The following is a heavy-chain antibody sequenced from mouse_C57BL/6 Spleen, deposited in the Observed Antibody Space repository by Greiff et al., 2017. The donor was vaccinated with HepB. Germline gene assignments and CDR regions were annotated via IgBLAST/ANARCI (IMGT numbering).Heavy chain of an antibody. V-gene: IGHV1-55*01. CDR2: IYPGSGST. CDR3: ARSGYDLAFFAY. Sequence: VQLQQSGAELVKPGASVKMSCKASGYTFTSYWITWVKQRPGQGLEWIGDIYPGSGSTNYNEKFKSKATLTVDTSSSTAYMQLSSLTSEDSAVYYCARSGYDLAFFAYWGQGTLVTVSA. D-gene: IGHD2-3*01. J-gene: IGHJ3*01. CDR1: GYTFTSYW.